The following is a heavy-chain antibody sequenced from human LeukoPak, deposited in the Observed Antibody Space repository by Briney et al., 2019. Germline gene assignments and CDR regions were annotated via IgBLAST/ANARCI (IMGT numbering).Heavy chain of an antibody. Sequence: SETLSLTCTVSGSISSYYWSWIRQPPGKGLEWIGHSYYTGSPNYNPSLKSRVTMSVDTSKNQFSLKLSSVTAADTAVYYCAREVPQELRYFDWSNPSPNYYYYYGMDVWGQGTTVTVSS. V-gene: IGHV4-59*12. CDR1: GSISSYY. CDR3: AREVPQELRYFDWSNPSPNYYYYYGMDV. CDR2: SYYTGSP. J-gene: IGHJ6*02. D-gene: IGHD3-9*01.